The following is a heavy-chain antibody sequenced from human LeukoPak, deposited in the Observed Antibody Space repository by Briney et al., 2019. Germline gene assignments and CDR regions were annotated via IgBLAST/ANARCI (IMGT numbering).Heavy chain of an antibody. CDR2: IYYSGST. CDR3: ARTGITGTTPSWFDP. D-gene: IGHD1-20*01. CDR1: GGSISSYY. Sequence: SETLSLTCTVSGGSISSYYWSWIRQPPGKGLEWIGYIYYSGSTNYNPSLKSRVTISVDTSKNQFSLKLSPVTAADTAVYYCARTGITGTTPSWFDPWGQGTLVTVSS. J-gene: IGHJ5*02. V-gene: IGHV4-59*01.